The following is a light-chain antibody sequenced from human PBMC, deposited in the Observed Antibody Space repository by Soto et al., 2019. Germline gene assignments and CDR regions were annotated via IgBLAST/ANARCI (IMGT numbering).Light chain of an antibody. V-gene: IGKV1-5*03. CDR2: KAS. Sequence: DIPMTPSPSTLSASVGDRVTITCRASQSISSWLAWYQQKPGKAPKLLIYKASTLQSGVPSRFSGSGSGTEFTLDISSLQPDDSATYYCQQYNDNWTFGQGTKVEIK. CDR3: QQYNDNWT. CDR1: QSISSW. J-gene: IGKJ1*01.